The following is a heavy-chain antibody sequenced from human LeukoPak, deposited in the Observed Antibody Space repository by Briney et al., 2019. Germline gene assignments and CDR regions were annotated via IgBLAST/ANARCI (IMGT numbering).Heavy chain of an antibody. CDR2: IYYSGST. Sequence: SETLSHTCTVSGGSVSSGSYYWSWIRQPPGKGLEWIGYIYYSGSTNYNPSLKSRVTISVDTSKNQFSLKLSSVTAADTAVYYCARDRAFGGGPDYWGQGTLVTVSS. J-gene: IGHJ4*02. CDR1: GGSVSSGSYY. V-gene: IGHV4-61*01. D-gene: IGHD3-16*01. CDR3: ARDRAFGGGPDY.